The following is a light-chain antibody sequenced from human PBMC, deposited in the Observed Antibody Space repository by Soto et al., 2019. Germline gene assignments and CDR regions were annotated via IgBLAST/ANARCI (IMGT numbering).Light chain of an antibody. CDR2: DAS. V-gene: IGKV3-11*01. Sequence: IVLTQSPGTLSLSPGERFTLSCRASQTISRNYLAWYQQKPGQAPRLLIYDASNRATGIPARFSGSGSGTDFTLTISSLEPEDFAVYYCQQRSNWPLTFGGGTKVDI. J-gene: IGKJ4*01. CDR1: QTISRNY. CDR3: QQRSNWPLT.